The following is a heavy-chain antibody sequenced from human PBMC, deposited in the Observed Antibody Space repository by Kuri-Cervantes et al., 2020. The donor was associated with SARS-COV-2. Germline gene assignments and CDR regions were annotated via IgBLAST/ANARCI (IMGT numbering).Heavy chain of an antibody. CDR2: INDSGAT. CDR3: ARGVPGY. CDR1: GGSFSGYQ. D-gene: IGHD6-6*01. J-gene: IGHJ4*02. V-gene: IGHV4-34*01. Sequence: SQTLSLTCAVYGGSFSGYQWSWIRQTPGMGLEWMGQINDSGATKYNPSLKSRVVVSMDKSKNQFSLKLGSVTAADTAIYYCARGVPGYWGQGSLVTVSS.